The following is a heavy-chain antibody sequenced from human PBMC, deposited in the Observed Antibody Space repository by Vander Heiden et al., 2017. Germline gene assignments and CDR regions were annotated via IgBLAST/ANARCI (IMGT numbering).Heavy chain of an antibody. Sequence: EVQLVESGGGLVQPGGSLGLHFAAGGFTFSNCWTTCVRQAPGKGLGGVANIKLDGSEQYYVDSVKGRFTISRDNAKNSLYLQMNSLGVEDAAVYYCARDRVGGNPRSGMDVWGQGTTVTVSS. CDR1: GFTFSNCW. CDR3: ARDRVGGNPRSGMDV. D-gene: IGHD1-26*01. CDR2: IKLDGSEQ. V-gene: IGHV3-7*01. J-gene: IGHJ6*02.